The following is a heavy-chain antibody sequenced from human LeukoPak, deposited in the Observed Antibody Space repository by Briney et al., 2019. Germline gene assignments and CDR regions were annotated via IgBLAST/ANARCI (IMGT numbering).Heavy chain of an antibody. CDR2: INPSGGST. J-gene: IGHJ6*02. D-gene: IGHD2-15*01. Sequence: ASVKVSCKASGYYFNGYYMHWVRQAPGQGLEWMGIINPSGGSTSYAQKFQGRVTMTRDTSTSTVYMELSSLRSEDTAVYYCARDRGCSGGSCYGMDVWGQGTTVTVSS. V-gene: IGHV1-46*02. CDR1: GYYFNGYY. CDR3: ARDRGCSGGSCYGMDV.